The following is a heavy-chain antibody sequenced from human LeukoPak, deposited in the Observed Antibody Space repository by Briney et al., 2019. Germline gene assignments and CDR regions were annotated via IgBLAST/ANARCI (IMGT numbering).Heavy chain of an antibody. Sequence: SETLSLTCAVYGGSFSGCYWSWIRQPPGKGLEWIGEINHSGSTNYNPSLKSRVTISVDTSKNQFSLKLSSVTAADTAVYYCARGLGYIAAAGTRWFDPWGQGTLVTVSS. V-gene: IGHV4-34*01. CDR2: INHSGST. D-gene: IGHD6-13*01. CDR3: ARGLGYIAAAGTRWFDP. CDR1: GGSFSGCY. J-gene: IGHJ5*02.